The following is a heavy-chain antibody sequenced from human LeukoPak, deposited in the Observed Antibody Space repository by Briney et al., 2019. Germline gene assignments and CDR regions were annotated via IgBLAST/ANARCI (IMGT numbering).Heavy chain of an antibody. CDR3: AVADLAVAVYFDY. CDR2: INPSVGST. Sequence: ASVKVSCKASGYTFTSYYMHWVRQAPGQGLEWMGIINPSVGSTSYAQKFQGRVTMTRDTSTSTVYMELSSLRSEDTAVYYCAVADLAVAVYFDYWGQGTLVTVSS. J-gene: IGHJ4*02. CDR1: GYTFTSYY. D-gene: IGHD6-19*01. V-gene: IGHV1-46*01.